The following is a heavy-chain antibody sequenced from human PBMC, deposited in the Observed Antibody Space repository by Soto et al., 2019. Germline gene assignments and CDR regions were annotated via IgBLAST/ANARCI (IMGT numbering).Heavy chain of an antibody. J-gene: IGHJ3*02. Sequence: QVQLVESGGGLVKPGGSLRLSCAASGFSCSDHYISLVRQAPGKGLEWISYISSTSSSTNYADSVTGRFTISRDNAKNTLYLQMNNLRVEDTAVYYCAEEPFQIWGQGTMVNVSA. CDR3: AEEPFQI. V-gene: IGHV3-11*05. CDR1: GFSCSDHY. CDR2: ISSTSSST.